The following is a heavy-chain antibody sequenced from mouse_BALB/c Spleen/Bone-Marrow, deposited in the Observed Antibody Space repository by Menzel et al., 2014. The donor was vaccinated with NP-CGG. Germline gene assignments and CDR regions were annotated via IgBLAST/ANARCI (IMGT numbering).Heavy chain of an antibody. J-gene: IGHJ3*01. V-gene: IGHV1S137*01. CDR1: GYTFTAYA. Sequence: VQLQQSGAELVRPGVSVKISCKGSGYTFTAYAMHWVKQSHAKSLEWIGVIGTYYGDATYNQKFKTKATMTVDKSSSTAYMELARLTSEDSALYYCAREGPWFAFWGQGTLVTVSA. CDR3: AREGPWFAF. CDR2: IGTYYGDA.